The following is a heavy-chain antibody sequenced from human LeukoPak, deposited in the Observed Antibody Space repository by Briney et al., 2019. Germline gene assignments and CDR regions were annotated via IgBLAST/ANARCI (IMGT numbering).Heavy chain of an antibody. Sequence: GGSLRLSCAASGFTFSSYSINWVRQAPGKVLEWVSSISSSSSYIYYADSVKGRFTISRDNAKNSLYLQMNSLRAEDTAVYYCVRVVPAANYYYYGMDVWGQGTTVTVSS. CDR2: ISSSSSYI. D-gene: IGHD2-2*01. V-gene: IGHV3-21*01. CDR3: VRVVPAANYYYYGMDV. J-gene: IGHJ6*02. CDR1: GFTFSSYS.